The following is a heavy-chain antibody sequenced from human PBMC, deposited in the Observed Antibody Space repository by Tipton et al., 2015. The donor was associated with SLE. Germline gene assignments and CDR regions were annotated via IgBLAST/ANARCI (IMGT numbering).Heavy chain of an antibody. CDR1: GFTFSIYA. J-gene: IGHJ4*02. CDR2: ISGSGDKT. V-gene: IGHV3-23*01. Sequence: GSLRLSCAASGFTFSIYAMSWVRQAPGKGLEWVSAISGSGDKTYYADSVQGRFTISRDNSKNTLYLQMNSLRAEDTAVYYCAREKKIAVVGTLGFDYWGQGTLVTVSS. CDR3: AREKKIAVVGTLGFDY. D-gene: IGHD6-19*01.